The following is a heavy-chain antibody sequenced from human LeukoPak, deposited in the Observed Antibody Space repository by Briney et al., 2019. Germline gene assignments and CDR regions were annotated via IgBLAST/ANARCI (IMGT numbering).Heavy chain of an antibody. CDR1: GFTFGTSW. V-gene: IGHV3-7*01. CDR3: ARTVVEVRAASDVFDI. J-gene: IGHJ3*02. Sequence: GGSLRLSCAASGFTFGTSWMSWVRQAQGKGLEWLANIYVDGIEKYYVDPVKGRFTISRDNAKNSLYLQMDSLRVEDTAVYYCARTVVEVRAASDVFDIWGQGTMVTVSS. CDR2: IYVDGIEK. D-gene: IGHD2-2*01.